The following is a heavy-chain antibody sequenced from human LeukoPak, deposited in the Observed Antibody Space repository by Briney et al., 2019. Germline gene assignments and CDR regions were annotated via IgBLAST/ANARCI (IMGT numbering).Heavy chain of an antibody. D-gene: IGHD1-14*01. CDR1: GFTFSSYW. CDR2: INPGGSSI. CDR3: ARSNQADDY. J-gene: IGHJ4*02. Sequence: PGGSLRLSCEASGFTFSSYWMHWVRQVPGKGLVWVARINPGGSSITYADSVKGRFTISRDNAKNTLYLQMDSLRAEDTGVYYCARSNQADDYWGQGTLVTVSS. V-gene: IGHV3-74*01.